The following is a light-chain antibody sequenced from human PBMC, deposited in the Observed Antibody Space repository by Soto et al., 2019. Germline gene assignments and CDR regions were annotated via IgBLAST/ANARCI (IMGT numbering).Light chain of an antibody. V-gene: IGLV2-23*01. Sequence: QSVLAQPASVSGSPGQSITISCTGTSNDVGAYNSVSWYQQHPHKAPQVIIYKGTQRPSGISTRFSGSTSGNVASLTISGLQADDEADYFCCSSAPESTYVFGSGTKVTVL. CDR1: SNDVGAYNS. CDR3: CSSAPESTYV. CDR2: KGT. J-gene: IGLJ1*01.